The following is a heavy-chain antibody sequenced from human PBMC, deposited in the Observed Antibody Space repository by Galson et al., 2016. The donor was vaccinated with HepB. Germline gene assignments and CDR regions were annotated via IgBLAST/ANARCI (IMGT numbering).Heavy chain of an antibody. Sequence: ETLSLTCTVSDDSISSSSYFWGWIRQPPGKGLEWIGNIYESGSTYYNPSLKSRVTISVDTSKKQLSLTLKSVTPADTAVYYCARSGRIAAAGSPFEHWGQGTLVTASS. V-gene: IGHV4-39*07. J-gene: IGHJ1*01. D-gene: IGHD6-13*01. CDR1: DDSISSSSYF. CDR3: ARSGRIAAAGSPFEH. CDR2: IYESGST.